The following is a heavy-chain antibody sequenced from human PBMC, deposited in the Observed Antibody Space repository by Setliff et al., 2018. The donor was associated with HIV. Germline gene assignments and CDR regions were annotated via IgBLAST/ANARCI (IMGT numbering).Heavy chain of an antibody. CDR2: IKGDGSAE. CDR3: ASSRPPDDSSGFLDH. Sequence: GGSLRLSCAASGFTFSTSWMTWVRQAPGQGLEWVANIKGDGSAEYYVDSAKGRFTISRDNAKSSLYLQMNSLRAEDTAIYYCASSRPPDDSSGFLDHWGQGTLVTVSS. D-gene: IGHD3-22*01. CDR1: GFTFSTSW. V-gene: IGHV3-7*03. J-gene: IGHJ4*02.